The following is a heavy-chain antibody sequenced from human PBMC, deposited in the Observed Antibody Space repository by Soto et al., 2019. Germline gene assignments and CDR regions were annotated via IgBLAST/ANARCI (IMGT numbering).Heavy chain of an antibody. CDR2: ISSSSSYI. V-gene: IGHV3-21*01. Sequence: GGSLRLSCAASGFTFSSYNMNWVRQAPGKGLEWVSSISSSSSYIYYADSVKGRFTISRDNAKNSLYLQMNSLRAEDTAVYSCASTRRDGYNNYYYYYGMDVWGQGTTVTVSS. J-gene: IGHJ6*02. CDR1: GFTFSSYN. D-gene: IGHD5-12*01. CDR3: ASTRRDGYNNYYYYYGMDV.